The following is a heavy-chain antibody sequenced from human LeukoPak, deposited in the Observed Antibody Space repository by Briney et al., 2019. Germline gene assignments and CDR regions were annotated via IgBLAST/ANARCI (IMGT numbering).Heavy chain of an antibody. J-gene: IGHJ4*02. CDR2: ISSRSSTT. D-gene: IGHD3-22*01. CDR1: GFTFSDYS. CDR3: AKGGYFYDSFGS. Sequence: GGSLRLSCKVSGFTFSDYSMNWVRQAPGKGLEWVSYISSRSSTTDYADSVKGRFTISRDNAKNSLFLQMNSLRAEDTAVYYCAKGGYFYDSFGSWGQGTLVAVSS. V-gene: IGHV3-48*01.